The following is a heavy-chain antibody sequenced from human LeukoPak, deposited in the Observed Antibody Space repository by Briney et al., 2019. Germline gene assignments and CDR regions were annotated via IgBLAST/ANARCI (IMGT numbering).Heavy chain of an antibody. CDR2: ISYSGST. D-gene: IGHD3-22*01. CDR3: ASHPLYYYDSSGYSNFDY. V-gene: IGHV4-39*01. CDR1: GGSISSSSYY. J-gene: IGHJ4*02. Sequence: SETLSLTCTVSGGSISSSSYYWGWIRQPPGKGLEWLGSISYSGSTYYNPSLKSRVTISVDTSKNQFSLKLSSVTAADTAVYYCASHPLYYYDSSGYSNFDYWGQGTLVTVSS.